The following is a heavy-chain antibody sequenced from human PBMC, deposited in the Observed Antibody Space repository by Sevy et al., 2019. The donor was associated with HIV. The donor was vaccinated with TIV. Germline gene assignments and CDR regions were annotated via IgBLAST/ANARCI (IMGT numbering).Heavy chain of an antibody. V-gene: IGHV1-18*04. CDR2: ISAYNGNT. D-gene: IGHD3-22*01. J-gene: IGHJ5*02. CDR3: ARQATNPYYYDSSGYGNWFDP. CDR1: GYTFTSYG. Sequence: ASVKVSCKASGYTFTSYGISWVRQAPGQGLEWMGWISAYNGNTNYAQKLQGRVTMTTDNSTSTAYRELRSLGSDETAVYYCARQATNPYYYDSSGYGNWFDPWGQGTLVTVSS.